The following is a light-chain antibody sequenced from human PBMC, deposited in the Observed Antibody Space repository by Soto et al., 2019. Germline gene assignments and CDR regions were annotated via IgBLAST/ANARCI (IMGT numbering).Light chain of an antibody. J-gene: IGKJ2*01. V-gene: IGKV3-15*01. Sequence: EIVMTQSPATLSVSPGGRATLSCRANQSVSNNLAWYQQRPGQAPRLLIYGASTRATGIPARFSGGGSGTDFTLPISSLQSEDFAVYHCQQYDNWPPFTFGQGTKLEIK. CDR1: QSVSNN. CDR3: QQYDNWPPFT. CDR2: GAS.